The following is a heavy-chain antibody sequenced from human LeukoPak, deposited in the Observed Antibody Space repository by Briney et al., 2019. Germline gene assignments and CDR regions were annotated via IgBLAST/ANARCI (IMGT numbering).Heavy chain of an antibody. CDR2: ISYSGNT. CDR3: ARLGGSHSPHGY. Sequence: SETLPLTCTVSGGSISSYYWSWVRQTPGKGLEWIGYISYSGNTNYNPSLKSRVTISLDTSKNQFSLNLTSVTAADTAVYYCARLGGSHSPHGYWGQGTLVTVSS. CDR1: GGSISSYY. J-gene: IGHJ4*02. D-gene: IGHD1-26*01. V-gene: IGHV4-59*08.